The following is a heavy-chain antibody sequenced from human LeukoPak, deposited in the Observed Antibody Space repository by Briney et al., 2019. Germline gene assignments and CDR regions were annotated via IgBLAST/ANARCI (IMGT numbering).Heavy chain of an antibody. Sequence: GGSLRLSCAASGFSFSTYWMTWVRQAPGKGLEWVANMKQDGSEKYYVDSVKGRFTISRDNAKNSLYLQMNSLRAEDTAVYYCARAKIFDWLFDYWGQGTLVTVSS. CDR3: ARAKIFDWLFDY. CDR2: MKQDGSEK. CDR1: GFSFSTYW. D-gene: IGHD3-9*01. V-gene: IGHV3-7*01. J-gene: IGHJ4*02.